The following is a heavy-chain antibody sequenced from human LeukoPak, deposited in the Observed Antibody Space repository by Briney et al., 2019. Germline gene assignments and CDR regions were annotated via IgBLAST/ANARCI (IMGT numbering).Heavy chain of an antibody. V-gene: IGHV3-48*03. CDR2: ITTSGSTI. Sequence: GGSLRLSCAASGFTFSSYEMNWVRQAPGKGLEWVSYITTSGSTIYYADSVKGRFTISRDNAKNALYLQMNSLRAEDTAVYYCARARSLLFMDVWGKGTTVTISS. CDR3: ARARSLLFMDV. J-gene: IGHJ6*03. D-gene: IGHD1-26*01. CDR1: GFTFSSYE.